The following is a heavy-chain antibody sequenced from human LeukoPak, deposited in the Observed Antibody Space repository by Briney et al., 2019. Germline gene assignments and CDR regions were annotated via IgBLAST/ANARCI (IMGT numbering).Heavy chain of an antibody. D-gene: IGHD3-10*01. Sequence: SETLSLTCTVSGGSISSYYWNWIRQPPGKGLEWIAYIYYSGSTNYNPSLKSRVTISVDTSKNQFSLKLSSVTSADTAVYYCARGTGEIDYWGQGTLVTVSS. CDR1: GGSISSYY. CDR3: ARGTGEIDY. J-gene: IGHJ4*02. CDR2: IYYSGST. V-gene: IGHV4-59*01.